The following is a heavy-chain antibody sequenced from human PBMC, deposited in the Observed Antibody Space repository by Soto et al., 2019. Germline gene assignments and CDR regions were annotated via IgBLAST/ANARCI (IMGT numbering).Heavy chain of an antibody. Sequence: SETLSLTCTVSGGSISSYYWSWIRQPPGKGLEWIGYIYYSGSTNYNPSLKSRVTISVDTSKNQFSLKLSSVTAADTAVYYCAGYYDFWSGYYKSRPYNYYMDVWGKGTTVTVSS. J-gene: IGHJ6*03. CDR2: IYYSGST. CDR3: AGYYDFWSGYYKSRPYNYYMDV. V-gene: IGHV4-59*08. D-gene: IGHD3-3*01. CDR1: GGSISSYY.